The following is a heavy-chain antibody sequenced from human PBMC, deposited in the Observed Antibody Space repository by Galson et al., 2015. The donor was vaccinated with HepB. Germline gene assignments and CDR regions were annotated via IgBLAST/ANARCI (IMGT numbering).Heavy chain of an antibody. CDR1: GFTFSSFA. CDR3: AKGRLRTVGAADY. D-gene: IGHD1-26*01. Sequence: SLRLSCAASGFTFSSFAMSWVRQAPGKGLEWVSPISGSGDSTYYADSVKGRFTISRDSSKNTLYLQMNSLRVEDTAVYYCAKGRLRTVGAADYWGQGTLVTVSS. V-gene: IGHV3-23*01. CDR2: ISGSGDST. J-gene: IGHJ4*02.